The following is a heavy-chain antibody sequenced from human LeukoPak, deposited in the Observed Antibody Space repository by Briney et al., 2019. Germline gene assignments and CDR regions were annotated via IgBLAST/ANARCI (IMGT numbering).Heavy chain of an antibody. D-gene: IGHD3-10*01. CDR2: IYNSGST. CDR3: AREGSGSYYNWFDP. V-gene: IGHV4-59*02. CDR1: GDSVSSSY. J-gene: IGHJ5*02. Sequence: SETLSLTCTVSGDSVSSSYWSWIRQPPGKGLECIGYIYNSGSTNYNPSLKSRVTISVDTSKNQLSLKLNSVTAADTAVYYCAREGSGSYYNWFDPWGQGTLVTVSS.